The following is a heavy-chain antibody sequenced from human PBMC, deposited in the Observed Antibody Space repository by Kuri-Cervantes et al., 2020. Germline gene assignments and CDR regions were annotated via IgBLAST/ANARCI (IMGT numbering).Heavy chain of an antibody. Sequence: GGSLRLSCAASGFTFDDYAMYWVRQAPRVSGISWNSGSIGYGDSVKGRFTISRDNSKNTLFLQVNSLRVEDTAVYFCARGGDREMVELAVGYWGQGTLVTVSS. CDR3: ARGGDREMVELAVGY. D-gene: IGHD1-7*01. J-gene: IGHJ4*02. CDR2: ISWNSGSI. V-gene: IGHV3-9*01. CDR1: GFTFDDYA.